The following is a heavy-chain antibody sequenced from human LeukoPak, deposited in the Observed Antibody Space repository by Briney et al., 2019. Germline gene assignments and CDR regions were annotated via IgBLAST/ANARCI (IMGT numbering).Heavy chain of an antibody. CDR3: ARGYYGSGSHCCHMDV. CDR2: INHSGST. D-gene: IGHD3-10*01. J-gene: IGHJ6*03. V-gene: IGHV4-34*01. CDR1: VGSFSGYF. Sequence: SETLSLTCAVYVGSFSGYFWSWIRQPPGKGLEWIGEINHSGSTNYNSSLKSRVTISVDTSKNQFSLKLTSVTAADTAVYYCARGYYGSGSHCCHMDVWGKGTTITVS.